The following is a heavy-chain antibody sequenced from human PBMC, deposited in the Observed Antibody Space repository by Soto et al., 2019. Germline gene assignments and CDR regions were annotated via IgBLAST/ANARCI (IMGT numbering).Heavy chain of an antibody. CDR1: GFTVSSNY. D-gene: IGHD4-4*01. CDR2: IYTGGST. CDR3: ARAADYNNYAGSYYYGMDV. Sequence: EVQLVKTGGGLSQPGGSLRLSCVASGFTVSSNYMSWVRQAPGKGLEWGSIIYTGGSTYYADSVKGRFTISRDNSKNTLYLQMSSLRAEDTAVYYCARAADYNNYAGSYYYGMDVWGQGTTVTVSS. V-gene: IGHV3-53*02. J-gene: IGHJ6*02.